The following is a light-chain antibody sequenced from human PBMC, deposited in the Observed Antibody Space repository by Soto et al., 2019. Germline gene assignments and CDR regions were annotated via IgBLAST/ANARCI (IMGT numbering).Light chain of an antibody. V-gene: IGKV1-5*03. CDR3: QHYNSYSEA. CDR2: KAS. Sequence: DIQMTQSPSTLSGSVGDRVTITCRASQTISSWLAWYQQKPGKAPNLLISKASTLQSGVPSRFSGSGSGTEFTLTISSLQPDDFATYYCQHYNSYSEAFGQGTKVELK. J-gene: IGKJ1*01. CDR1: QTISSW.